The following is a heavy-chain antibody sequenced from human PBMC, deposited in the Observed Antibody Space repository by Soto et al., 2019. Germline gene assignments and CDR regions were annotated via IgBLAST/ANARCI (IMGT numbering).Heavy chain of an antibody. D-gene: IGHD5-12*01. CDR2: IYYSGST. CDR1: GGSISSSSYY. V-gene: IGHV4-39*01. CDR3: ARIRLLGAARMTNWFDP. J-gene: IGHJ5*02. Sequence: SETLSLTCTVSGGSISSSSYYWGWIRQPPGKGLEWIGSIYYSGSTYYNPSLKSRVTISVDTSKNQFSLKLSSVTAADTAVYYCARIRLLGAARMTNWFDPWGQGTLVTVSS.